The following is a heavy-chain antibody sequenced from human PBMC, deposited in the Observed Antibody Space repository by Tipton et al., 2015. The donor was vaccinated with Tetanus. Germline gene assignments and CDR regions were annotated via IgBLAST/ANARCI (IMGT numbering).Heavy chain of an antibody. Sequence: TLSLTCTVSGVSMIDSYWNWIRQPAGKGLEWIGSIYYSGSSYYNPTLKSRVTISVDTSKNQFSLKLDSVTAADAAVYYCARPGVGGYTGYYFDFWGQGTVVTVSS. CDR1: GVSMIDSY. D-gene: IGHD5-12*01. V-gene: IGHV4-59*05. CDR3: ARPGVGGYTGYYFDF. CDR2: IYYSGSS. J-gene: IGHJ4*02.